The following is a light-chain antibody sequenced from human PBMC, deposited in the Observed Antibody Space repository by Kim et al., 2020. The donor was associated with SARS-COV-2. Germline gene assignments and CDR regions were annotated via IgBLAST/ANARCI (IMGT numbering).Light chain of an antibody. Sequence: SVSDRVPIPDRGSQSISSWVDWYQQDPGHAPNTLICKAYSLERGVPSRFSGGRSETDFTRTISRLHPYDLATYYCQHHSTYPLTFRGGTKV. J-gene: IGKJ4*01. CDR3: QHHSTYPLT. CDR1: QSISSW. CDR2: KAY. V-gene: IGKV1-5*03.